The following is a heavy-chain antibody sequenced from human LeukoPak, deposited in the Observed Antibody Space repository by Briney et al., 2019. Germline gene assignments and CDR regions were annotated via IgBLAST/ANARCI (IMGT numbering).Heavy chain of an antibody. D-gene: IGHD1-26*01. CDR3: ARGGLGPVDY. Sequence: GGSLRLSCAASGFTFSTYWMHWVRQAPGKGLVWVSRTNADGSSTSYADSVKGRFTISRDNAENTLYLQMNSLRADDAAVYYCARGGLGPVDYWGQGTLVTVSS. V-gene: IGHV3-74*01. CDR1: GFTFSTYW. CDR2: TNADGSST. J-gene: IGHJ4*02.